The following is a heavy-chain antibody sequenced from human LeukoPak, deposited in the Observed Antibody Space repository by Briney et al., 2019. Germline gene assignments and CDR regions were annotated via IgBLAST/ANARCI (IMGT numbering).Heavy chain of an antibody. Sequence: SETLSLTCTVSGDSISTSNSYWGWIRQPPGKGLEWIGSIYYSGNTYYNPSLKSRVTISVDTSKNQFSLKLSSVTAADTAVYYCARQSHGSGSYYNRTPYMDVWGKGTTVTISS. CDR1: GDSISTSNSY. CDR2: IYYSGNT. D-gene: IGHD3-10*01. J-gene: IGHJ6*03. CDR3: ARQSHGSGSYYNRTPYMDV. V-gene: IGHV4-39*01.